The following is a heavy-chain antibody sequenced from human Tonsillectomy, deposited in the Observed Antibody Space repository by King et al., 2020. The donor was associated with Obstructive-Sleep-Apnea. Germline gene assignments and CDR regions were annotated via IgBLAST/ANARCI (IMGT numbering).Heavy chain of an antibody. CDR1: GFTFRSYA. Sequence: VQLVESGGGVVQPGRSQRLSCVVSGFTFRSYAMHWVRQAPGKGLEWGAVISDDGSNKYSADSVKGRFTISRDNSKNTLYLQMNNLRMEDSGVYYGAKDWRPNWSGYSCYLDYWGQGTLVRVSS. J-gene: IGHJ4*02. D-gene: IGHD3-3*01. V-gene: IGHV3-30*18. CDR2: ISDDGSNK. CDR3: AKDWRPNWSGYSCYLDY.